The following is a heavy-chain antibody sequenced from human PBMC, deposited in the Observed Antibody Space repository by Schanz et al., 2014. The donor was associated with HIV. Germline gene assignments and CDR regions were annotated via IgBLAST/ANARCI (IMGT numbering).Heavy chain of an antibody. Sequence: EVQLLESGGDLAQPGDSLRLSCVASGFVFRDFAMAWVRQAPGKGLEWVSAVTNSGSYVNYADSVKGRFTISRDNSKNTVYLQMNSLRPEDTAVYYCARMEQLIIGYYYGMDVWGQGTTVTVSS. CDR3: ARMEQLIIGYYYGMDV. J-gene: IGHJ6*02. V-gene: IGHV3-23*05. D-gene: IGHD3-16*01. CDR2: VTNSGSYV. CDR1: GFVFRDFA.